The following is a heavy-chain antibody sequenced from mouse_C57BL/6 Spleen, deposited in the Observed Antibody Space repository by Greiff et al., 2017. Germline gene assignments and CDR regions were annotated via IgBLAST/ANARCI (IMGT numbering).Heavy chain of an antibody. Sequence: QVQLQQPGAELVKPGASVKMSCKASGYTFTSYWITWVKQRPGQGLEWIGDIFPGSGSTNYNEKFKSKATLTVDTSSSTAYMQLSSLTSEDSAVYDCARTSDYSNYNYAMDYWGQGTSVTVS. CDR1: GYTFTSYW. D-gene: IGHD2-5*01. V-gene: IGHV1-55*01. CDR2: IFPGSGST. CDR3: ARTSDYSNYNYAMDY. J-gene: IGHJ4*01.